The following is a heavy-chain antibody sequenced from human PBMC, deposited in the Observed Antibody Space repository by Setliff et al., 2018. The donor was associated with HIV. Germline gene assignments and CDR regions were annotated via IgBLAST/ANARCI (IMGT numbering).Heavy chain of an antibody. CDR2: ITPKSGAT. Sequence: ASVKVSCKTSGYTFRIYGIIWVRQAPGQGLEWMGWITPKSGATKNAQKFQGRVTMTRDTSISTVYMELSRLRSDDTAVYYCVRWSSGWSYFDFWGQGTLVTVSS. CDR3: VRWSSGWSYFDF. CDR1: GYTFRIYG. J-gene: IGHJ4*02. V-gene: IGHV1-2*02. D-gene: IGHD6-19*01.